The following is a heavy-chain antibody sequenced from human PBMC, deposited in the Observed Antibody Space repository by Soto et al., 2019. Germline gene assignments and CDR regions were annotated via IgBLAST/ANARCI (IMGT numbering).Heavy chain of an antibody. D-gene: IGHD3-3*01. J-gene: IGHJ4*02. CDR2: INHSGST. CDR1: GGSFSGYY. CDR3: ARGVYDFWIGSNSQLDY. Sequence: PSETLSLTCAVYGGSFSGYYWSWIRQPPGKGLEWIGEINHSGSTNYNPSLKSRVTISVDTSKNQFSLKLSSVTAADTAVYYCARGVYDFWIGSNSQLDYWGQGTLVTVSS. V-gene: IGHV4-34*01.